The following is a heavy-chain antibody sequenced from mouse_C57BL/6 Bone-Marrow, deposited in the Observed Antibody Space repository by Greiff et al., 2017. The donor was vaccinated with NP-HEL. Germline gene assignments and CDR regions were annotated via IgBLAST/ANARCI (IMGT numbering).Heavy chain of an antibody. Sequence: VKVVESGAELARPGASVKLSCKASGYTFTSYGISWVKQRTGQGLEWIGEIYPRSGNTYYNEKFKGKATLTADKSSSTAYMELRSLTSEDSAVYFCARDGSTWFAYGGQGTLVTVSA. J-gene: IGHJ3*01. CDR2: IYPRSGNT. D-gene: IGHD1-1*01. CDR3: ARDGSTWFAY. CDR1: GYTFTSYG. V-gene: IGHV1-81*01.